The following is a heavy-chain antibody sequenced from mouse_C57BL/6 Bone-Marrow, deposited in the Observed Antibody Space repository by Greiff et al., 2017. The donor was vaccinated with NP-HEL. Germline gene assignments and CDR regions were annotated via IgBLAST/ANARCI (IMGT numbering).Heavy chain of an antibody. CDR3: ARDCDYSSWYFDV. CDR1: GYTFTDYY. V-gene: IGHV1-26*01. CDR2: INPNNGGT. J-gene: IGHJ1*03. D-gene: IGHD2-13*01. Sequence: VQLQQSGPELVKPGASVKISCKASGYTFTDYYMNWVKQSHGKSLEWIGAINPNNGGTSYNQKFKGKATLTVDKSSSTAYMELRSLTSEDSAVYYCARDCDYSSWYFDVWGTGTTVTVSS.